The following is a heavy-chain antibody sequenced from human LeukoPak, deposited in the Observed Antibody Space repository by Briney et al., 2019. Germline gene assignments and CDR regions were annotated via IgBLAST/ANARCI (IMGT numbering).Heavy chain of an antibody. Sequence: GGSLRLSCAAPGFTFSSYSMNWVRQAPGKGLEWVSYISSSSTIYYADSVKGRFTISRDNAKNSLYLQMNSLRDEDTAVYYCASFTVKWEPYYFDYWGQGTLVTVSS. CDR1: GFTFSSYS. CDR3: ASFTVKWEPYYFDY. D-gene: IGHD1-26*01. J-gene: IGHJ4*02. V-gene: IGHV3-48*02. CDR2: ISSSSTI.